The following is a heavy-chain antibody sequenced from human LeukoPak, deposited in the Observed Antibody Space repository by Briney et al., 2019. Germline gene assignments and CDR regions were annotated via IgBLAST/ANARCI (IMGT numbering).Heavy chain of an antibody. J-gene: IGHJ4*02. CDR3: AKDELIMVRGVIGY. CDR2: IIGGGGST. D-gene: IGHD3-10*01. CDR1: GFPFSSHG. V-gene: IGHV3-23*01. Sequence: GGSLRLSCAASGFPFSSHGMSWVRQAPGKGLEWVSGIIGGGGSTYYADSVKGRFTISGDNSKNTLYLQMNSLRAEDTAVYYCAKDELIMVRGVIGYWGQGTLVTVSS.